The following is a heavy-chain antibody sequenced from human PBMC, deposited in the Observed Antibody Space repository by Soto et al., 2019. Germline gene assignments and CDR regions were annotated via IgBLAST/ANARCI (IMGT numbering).Heavy chain of an antibody. V-gene: IGHV3-33*01. CDR3: ARKWCMLYSGCYMDV. D-gene: IGHD2-8*01. Sequence: GGSLRLSCAASGFTFSSYGMHWVRQAPGKGLEWVAVIWYDGSNKYYADSVKGRFTISRDNSKNTLYLQMNSLRAEDTAVYYCARKWCMLYSGCYMDVWGKGTTVTVSS. CDR1: GFTFSSYG. CDR2: IWYDGSNK. J-gene: IGHJ6*03.